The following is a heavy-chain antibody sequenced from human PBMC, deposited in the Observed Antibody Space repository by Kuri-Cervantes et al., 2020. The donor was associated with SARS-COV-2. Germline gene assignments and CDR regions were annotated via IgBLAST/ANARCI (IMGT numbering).Heavy chain of an antibody. CDR2: INPSGST. J-gene: IGHJ6*03. CDR3: ARGREGVVPATILGLGYFLYFSMDV. CDR1: GGSFSGYY. Sequence: SETLSLTCAVFGGSFSGYYWSWIRQSPGKGLEWIGKINPSGSTNYNPSLSTQVTISVDMSKNQFSLRLSSVTAADTAMYYCARGREGVVPATILGLGYFLYFSMDVWGKGTSVTVSS. D-gene: IGHD2-2*01. V-gene: IGHV4-34*01.